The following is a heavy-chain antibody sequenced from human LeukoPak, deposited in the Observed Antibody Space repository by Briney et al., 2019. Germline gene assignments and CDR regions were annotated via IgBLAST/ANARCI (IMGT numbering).Heavy chain of an antibody. J-gene: IGHJ4*02. Sequence: TGGSLRLSCAASGFTFSSYAMSWVRQAPGKGLEWVSAISGSGGSTYYADSVKGRFTISRDNSKNTLYLQMNSLRAEDTAVYYCARNPILEYCSSTSCYVFDYWGQGSLVTVSS. V-gene: IGHV3-23*01. CDR3: ARNPILEYCSSTSCYVFDY. CDR2: ISGSGGST. CDR1: GFTFSSYA. D-gene: IGHD2-2*01.